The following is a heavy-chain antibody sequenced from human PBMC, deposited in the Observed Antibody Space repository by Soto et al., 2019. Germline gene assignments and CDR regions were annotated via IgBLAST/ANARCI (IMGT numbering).Heavy chain of an antibody. CDR2: VYHTGST. CDR1: GASITTYY. CDR3: ARRLFGSGWTLDS. J-gene: IGHJ4*02. Sequence: PSETLSLTCDVSGASITTYYWSWIRQAPGKGLEWIGNVYHTGSTDYNSSLRSRVTISVDTSKNQFSLNMNSVTAADMAVYYCARRLFGSGWTLDSWGQGALVTSPQ. V-gene: IGHV4-59*13. D-gene: IGHD6-19*01.